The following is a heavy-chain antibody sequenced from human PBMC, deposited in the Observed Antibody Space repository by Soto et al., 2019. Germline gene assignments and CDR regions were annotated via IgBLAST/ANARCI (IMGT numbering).Heavy chain of an antibody. J-gene: IGHJ4*01. Sequence: GGSLRLSCTASGFMFSAYAMLWVRQAPGKGLEWVAAMSYDGTNTYYADSLKGRFTISRDNSKNTLFLQMSSLTADDSAVYYCARDPSPYTSGWYGIDFWGLGTLVTVS. D-gene: IGHD6-19*01. CDR1: GFMFSAYA. V-gene: IGHV3-30-3*01. CDR2: MSYDGTNT. CDR3: ARDPSPYTSGWYGIDF.